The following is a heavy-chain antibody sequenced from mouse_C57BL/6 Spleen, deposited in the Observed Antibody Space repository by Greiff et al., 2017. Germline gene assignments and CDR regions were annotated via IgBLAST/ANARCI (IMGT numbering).Heavy chain of an antibody. Sequence: VQLQQSGPELVKPGASVKISCKASGYAFSSSWMNWVKQRPGQGLEWIGRIYPGDGDTNYNGKFKGTATLTADKSSSTAYMQLSSLTSEDSAVYCCARHYYGSSYLDNRGQGTTRTVSS. D-gene: IGHD1-1*01. CDR3: ARHYYGSSYLDN. J-gene: IGHJ2*01. CDR2: IYPGDGDT. CDR1: GYAFSSSW. V-gene: IGHV1-82*01.